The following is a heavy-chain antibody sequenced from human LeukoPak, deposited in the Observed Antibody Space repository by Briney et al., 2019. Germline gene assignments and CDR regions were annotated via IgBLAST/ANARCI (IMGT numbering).Heavy chain of an antibody. J-gene: IGHJ4*02. V-gene: IGHV4-59*01. CDR2: IYYSGGT. CDR3: AREDSGYGTYDY. D-gene: IGHD5-12*01. Sequence: PSETLSLTCTVSGGSISSYYWSWIRQPPGKGLEWIGYIYYSGGTNYNPSLKSRVTMSVDTSRNQFSLKLYSVTAADTAVYYCAREDSGYGTYDYWGQGTLVTDSS. CDR1: GGSISSYY.